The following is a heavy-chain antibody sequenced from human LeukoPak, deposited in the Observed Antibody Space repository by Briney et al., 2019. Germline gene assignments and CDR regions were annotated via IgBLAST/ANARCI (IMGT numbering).Heavy chain of an antibody. CDR1: GGSCSGYY. Sequence: SETLSLTCDVYGGSCSGYYWSWIRQPPGKGLEWIGEINHSGSTNYNPSLKSRVTISVDTSKNQFSLKLSSVTAADTAVYYCARGRAGALYFDYWGQGTLVTVSS. CDR2: INHSGST. J-gene: IGHJ4*02. CDR3: ARGRAGALYFDY. D-gene: IGHD4-17*01. V-gene: IGHV4-34*01.